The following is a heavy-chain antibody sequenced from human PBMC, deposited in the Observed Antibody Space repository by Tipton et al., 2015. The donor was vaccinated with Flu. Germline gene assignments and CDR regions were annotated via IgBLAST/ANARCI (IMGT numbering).Heavy chain of an antibody. CDR1: GGSISSSSYY. CDR3: ARDLYVDYWYFDR. D-gene: IGHD2-15*01. CDR2: IYYSGST. V-gene: IGHV4-39*07. J-gene: IGHJ2*01. Sequence: TLSLTCTVSGGSISSSSYYWGWIRQPPGKGLEWIGSIYYSGSTYCNPSLKSRVTISVDTSKNQFSLKLSSVTAADTAVYYCARDLYVDYWYFDRWGRGTRVTVSS.